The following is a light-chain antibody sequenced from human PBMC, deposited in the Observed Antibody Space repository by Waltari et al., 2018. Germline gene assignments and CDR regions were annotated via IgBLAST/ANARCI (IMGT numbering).Light chain of an antibody. Sequence: SYELTQPPSVSVSPGQTAKIPCSGDALPKQYTYWYQQKPGQAPLLVIYKDTERPSGIPERFSGSGSGTTVTLTISGVQAEDEADYYCLSAYSGGSQGVFGGGTKLTVL. CDR2: KDT. CDR1: ALPKQY. J-gene: IGLJ2*01. CDR3: LSAYSGGSQGV. V-gene: IGLV3-25*03.